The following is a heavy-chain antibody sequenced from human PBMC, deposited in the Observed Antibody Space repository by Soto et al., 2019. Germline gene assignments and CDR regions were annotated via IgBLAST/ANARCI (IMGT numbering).Heavy chain of an antibody. CDR3: ARVAHTAMARGGMDV. Sequence: QVQLVQSGAEVKKPGASVKVSCKASGYTFTGYYMHWVRQAPGQGLEWMGWINPNSGGTNYAQKFQGRVTMTRETSISTAYMELSRLRSDDTAVYYCARVAHTAMARGGMDVWGQGTTVTVSS. J-gene: IGHJ6*02. CDR2: INPNSGGT. CDR1: GYTFTGYY. D-gene: IGHD5-18*01. V-gene: IGHV1-2*02.